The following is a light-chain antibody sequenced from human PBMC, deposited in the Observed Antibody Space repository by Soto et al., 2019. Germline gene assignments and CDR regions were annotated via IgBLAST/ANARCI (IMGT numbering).Light chain of an antibody. CDR2: EVS. Sequence: QSALTQPASVSGSPGQSLTISCTGTSSDVGGYNYVSWYQQHPGKAPKLMIFEVSKRPSGVPDRFSCSKSGNTASLTVAGSQDEDDAYYDCSCYADGLYAVGTGTKVTVL. J-gene: IGLJ1*01. CDR3: SCYADGLYA. V-gene: IGLV2-8*01. CDR1: SSDVGGYNY.